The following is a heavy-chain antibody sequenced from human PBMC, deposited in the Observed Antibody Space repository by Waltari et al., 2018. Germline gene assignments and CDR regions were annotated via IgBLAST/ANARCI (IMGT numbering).Heavy chain of an antibody. D-gene: IGHD2-15*01. CDR1: GGSFSGYY. J-gene: IGHJ4*02. CDR2: INHSGST. Sequence: QVQLQQWGAGLLKPSETLSLTCAVYGGSFSGYYWSGIRQPPGKGREWIGEINHSGSTNYNPSLKSRVTISVDTSKNQFSLKLSSVTAADTAVYYCARGVGVSSFVVVVAATRMGYDYWGQGTLVTVS. V-gene: IGHV4-34*01. CDR3: ARGVGVSSFVVVVAATRMGYDY.